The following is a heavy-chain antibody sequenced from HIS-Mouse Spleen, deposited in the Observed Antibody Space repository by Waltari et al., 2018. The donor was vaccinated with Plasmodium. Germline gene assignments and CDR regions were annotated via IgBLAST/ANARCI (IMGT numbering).Heavy chain of an antibody. CDR1: GVTFSSYV. J-gene: IGHJ4*02. Sequence: QVQLVESGGGVVQPGRSLRLSCAASGVTFSSYVMHWVRQAPAKGLGWVAVISYDGSNKYYADSVKGRFTISRDNSKNTLYLQMNSLRAEDTAVYYCARELTGTFDYWGQGTLVTVSS. CDR2: ISYDGSNK. D-gene: IGHD7-27*01. V-gene: IGHV3-30-3*01. CDR3: ARELTGTFDY.